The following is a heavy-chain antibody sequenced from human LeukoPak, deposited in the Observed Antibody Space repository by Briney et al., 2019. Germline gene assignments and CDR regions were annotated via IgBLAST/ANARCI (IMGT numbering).Heavy chain of an antibody. J-gene: IGHJ4*02. V-gene: IGHV1-69*04. D-gene: IGHD3-10*01. CDR1: GGTFSSYA. CDR3: ARDKAGHGSGSYSDY. CDR2: IIPILGIA. Sequence: SVKVSCKASGGTFSSYAISWVRQAPGQGLGWMGRIIPILGIANYAQKFQGRVTITADKSTSTAYMELSSLRSEDTAVYYCARDKAGHGSGSYSDYWGQGTLVTVSS.